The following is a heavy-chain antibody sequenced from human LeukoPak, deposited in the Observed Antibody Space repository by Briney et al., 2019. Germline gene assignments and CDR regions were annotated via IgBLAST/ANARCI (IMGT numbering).Heavy chain of an antibody. CDR1: GDSISSSNW. D-gene: IGHD3-10*01. V-gene: IGHV4-4*02. Sequence: PSGTLSLTCAVSGDSISSSNWWSWVRQSPGKGLEWIAEIHHSGSTNCKPSLKSRVTISVDKSKNQFSLQLSSVTAADTAVYYCARVGVRGVITFFDYWGQGTLVTVSS. J-gene: IGHJ4*02. CDR3: ARVGVRGVITFFDY. CDR2: IHHSGST.